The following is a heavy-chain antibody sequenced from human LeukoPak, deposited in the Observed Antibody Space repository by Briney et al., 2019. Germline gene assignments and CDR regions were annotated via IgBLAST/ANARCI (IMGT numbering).Heavy chain of an antibody. J-gene: IGHJ3*01. CDR1: SGSSNSGGFY. Sequence: SETLSLTCTVSSGSSNSGGFYWSWLRQLPGQGLEWLGYLSDNGNTYYTPSLRSRILVSSDISDDQFSLTLKSVTAADTAIYYCARGWRSTSWYIAAFDLWGPGIAVAVVS. D-gene: IGHD6-13*01. CDR2: LSDNGNT. CDR3: ARGWRSTSWYIAAFDL. V-gene: IGHV4-31*03.